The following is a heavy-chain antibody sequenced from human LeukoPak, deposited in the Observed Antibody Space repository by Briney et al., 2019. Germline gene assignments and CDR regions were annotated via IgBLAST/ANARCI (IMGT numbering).Heavy chain of an antibody. CDR2: IYYSGST. J-gene: IGHJ4*02. CDR3: ARGVVPAAPSNG. V-gene: IGHV4-59*12. D-gene: IGHD2-2*01. Sequence: SETLSLTCTVSGGSISSYYWNWIRQPPGKGLEWIGYIYYSGSTNYAPSLKSRVTISVDTSKNQFSLKLSSVTAADTAVYYCARGVVPAAPSNGWGQGTLVTVSS. CDR1: GGSISSYY.